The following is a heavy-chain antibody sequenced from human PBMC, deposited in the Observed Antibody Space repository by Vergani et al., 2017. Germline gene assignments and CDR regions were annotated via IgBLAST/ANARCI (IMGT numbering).Heavy chain of an antibody. CDR1: GFTFSSYW. CDR3: ARDGKVLNYDVDAFDI. D-gene: IGHD1-7*01. CDR2: IKQDGSEK. V-gene: IGHV3-7*03. Sequence: EVQLVESGGGLVQPGGSLRLSCAASGFTFSSYWMSWVRQAPGKGLEWVANIKQDGSEKYYVYSVKGRFTISRDNAKNSLYLQMNSLRAEDTAVYYCARDGKVLNYDVDAFDIWGQGTMVTVSS. J-gene: IGHJ3*02.